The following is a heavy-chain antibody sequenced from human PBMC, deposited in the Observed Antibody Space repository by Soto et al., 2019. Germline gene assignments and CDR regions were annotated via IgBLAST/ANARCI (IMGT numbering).Heavy chain of an antibody. V-gene: IGHV4-34*01. CDR2: INHSGST. CDR3: ARGASGYSSSWYRRWFDP. J-gene: IGHJ5*02. Sequence: SETLSLTCAVYGGSFSGYYWSWIRQPPGKGLEWIGEINHSGSTNYNPSLKSRVTISVDASKNQFSLKLSSVTAADTAVYYCARGASGYSSSWYRRWFDPWGQGTLVTVSS. CDR1: GGSFSGYY. D-gene: IGHD6-13*01.